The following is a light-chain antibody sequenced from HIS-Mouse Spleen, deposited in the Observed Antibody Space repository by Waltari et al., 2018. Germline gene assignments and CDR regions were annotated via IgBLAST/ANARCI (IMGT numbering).Light chain of an antibody. CDR1: SSAVGGYNY. V-gene: IGLV2-11*01. Sequence: QSALTQPRSVSGSPGPSVTISCTGTSSAVGGYNYVPWYQQHPGKAPTLMIYDVSKRPSGVPDRFSGSKSGNTASLTISGLQAEDEADYYCQVWDSSSDHWVFGGGTKLTVL. CDR3: QVWDSSSDHWV. CDR2: DVS. J-gene: IGLJ3*02.